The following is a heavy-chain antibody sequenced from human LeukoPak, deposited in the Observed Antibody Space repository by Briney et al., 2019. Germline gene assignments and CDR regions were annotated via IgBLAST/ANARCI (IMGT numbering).Heavy chain of an antibody. V-gene: IGHV3-11*01. CDR3: ARVQPPYYYGMDV. D-gene: IGHD3-10*01. Sequence: PWGSLRLSCAASGFTFSDYYMSWIRQAPGKGLEWISYISSSGSTIYYADSVKGRFTISRDNAKNSLYLQMNSLRAEDTAVYFCARVQPPYYYGMDVWGQGTTVTVSS. J-gene: IGHJ6*02. CDR2: ISSSGSTI. CDR1: GFTFSDYY.